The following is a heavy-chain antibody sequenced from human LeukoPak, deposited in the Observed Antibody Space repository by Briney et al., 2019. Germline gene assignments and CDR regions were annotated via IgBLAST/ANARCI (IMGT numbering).Heavy chain of an antibody. CDR2: IYYSGST. V-gene: IGHV4-31*03. D-gene: IGHD6-13*01. CDR1: GGSISSGGYY. Sequence: PSETLSLTCTVSGGSISSGGYYWSWIRQHPGKGLEWIGYIYYSGSTYYNPSLKSRVTISVDTSKNQFSLKLRSVTAADMAVYYCARPRVYSSKAVDVWGQGTTVTVSS. J-gene: IGHJ6*02. CDR3: ARPRVYSSKAVDV.